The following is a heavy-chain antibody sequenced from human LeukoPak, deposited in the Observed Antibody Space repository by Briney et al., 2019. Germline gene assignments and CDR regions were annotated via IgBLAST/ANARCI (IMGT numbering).Heavy chain of an antibody. V-gene: IGHV1-18*01. D-gene: IGHD6-13*01. J-gene: IGHJ4*02. Sequence: ASVKVSCKASGYTFTSYGISWVRQAPGQGLEWMGWISAYNGNTNYAQKLQGRVTMTRNTSISTAYMELSSLRSEDTAVYYCARDGSSWYYFDYWGQGTLVTVSS. CDR2: ISAYNGNT. CDR1: GYTFTSYG. CDR3: ARDGSSWYYFDY.